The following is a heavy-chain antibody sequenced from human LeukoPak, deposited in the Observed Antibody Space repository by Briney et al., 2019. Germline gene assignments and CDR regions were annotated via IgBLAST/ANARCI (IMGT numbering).Heavy chain of an antibody. V-gene: IGHV3-20*04. CDR1: GFTFDDYG. CDR3: ARVMWAYSGSWYVGY. CDR2: INWNGGST. J-gene: IGHJ4*02. D-gene: IGHD6-13*01. Sequence: GGSLRLSCAASGFTFDDYGMSWVRQAPGKGLEWVSGINWNGGSTGYADSVKGRFTISRDNAKNSLYLQMNSLRAEDTALYYCARVMWAYSGSWYVGYWGQGTLVTVSS.